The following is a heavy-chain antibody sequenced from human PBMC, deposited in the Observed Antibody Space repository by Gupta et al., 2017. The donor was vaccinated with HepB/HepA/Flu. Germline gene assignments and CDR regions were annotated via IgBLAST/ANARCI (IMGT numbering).Heavy chain of an antibody. CDR1: GFTVSSTY. V-gene: IGHV3-66*01. CDR2: LYDGGST. CDR3: ARGTWAVAGDY. J-gene: IGHJ4*02. Sequence: EVHLVESGGGLVQPGGSLRLSCAASGFTVSSTYMSWVRQAPGKGLEWVSVLYDGGSTYYADSVKGRFTISRDNSKNTLYVQMNSLRAEDTAVYYCARGTWAVAGDYWGQGTLVTVSS. D-gene: IGHD6-19*01.